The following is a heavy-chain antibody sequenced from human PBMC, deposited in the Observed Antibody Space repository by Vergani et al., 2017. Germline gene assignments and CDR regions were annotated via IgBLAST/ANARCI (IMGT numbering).Heavy chain of an antibody. J-gene: IGHJ5*02. Sequence: EVQLVQSGAEVKKPGESLRISCKGSGYSFTSYWISWVRQMPGKGLEWMGRIDPSDSYTNYSPSFQGHVTILADKSISTAYLQWSSLKASDTAMYYCAREVVAPLVDTGPRWFDPWGQGTLVTVSS. CDR3: AREVVAPLVDTGPRWFDP. CDR2: IDPSDSYT. V-gene: IGHV5-10-1*03. CDR1: GYSFTSYW. D-gene: IGHD5-18*01.